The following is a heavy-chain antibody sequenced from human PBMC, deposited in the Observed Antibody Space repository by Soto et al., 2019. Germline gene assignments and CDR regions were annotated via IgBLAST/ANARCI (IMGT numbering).Heavy chain of an antibody. CDR1: GYSISSSYY. D-gene: IGHD5-12*01. CDR3: ARESGYSGYGV. J-gene: IGHJ4*02. Sequence: SETLSLTCTVSGYSISSSYYWSWIRQPPGKGLEWIGYIYYSGSTNYNPSLKSRVTISVDTSKNQFSLKLSSVTAADTAVYYCARESGYSGYGVWGQGTLVTVSS. CDR2: IYYSGST. V-gene: IGHV4-61*01.